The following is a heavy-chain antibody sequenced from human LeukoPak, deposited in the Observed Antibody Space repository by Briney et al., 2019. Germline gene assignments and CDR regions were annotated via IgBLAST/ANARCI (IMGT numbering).Heavy chain of an antibody. CDR2: IKPDGSEK. J-gene: IGHJ3*02. V-gene: IGHV3-7*01. Sequence: GGSLRLSCEASGFTFSRYWMSWVRQAPGKGLGWVAKIKPDGSEKYYVDSVKGRFTISRDNATNSLYMQMNSLRAEDTAVYYGARTKRNVFVIWGQRTMVTVSS. CDR3: ARTKRNVFVI. CDR1: GFTFSRYW.